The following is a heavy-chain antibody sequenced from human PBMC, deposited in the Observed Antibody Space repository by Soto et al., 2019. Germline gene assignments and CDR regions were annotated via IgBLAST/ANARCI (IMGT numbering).Heavy chain of an antibody. Sequence: QVQLVQSGAEVKKPGSSVKVSCKASGGTFSSYAISWVRQAPGQGLEWMGGIIPIFGTANYAQKFQGRVTITADESTSTAYMELSSLRSEDTAVYYCELEIVGQQLPVFFDYWGQGTLVTVSS. CDR1: GGTFSSYA. CDR3: ELEIVGQQLPVFFDY. V-gene: IGHV1-69*01. D-gene: IGHD5-12*01. J-gene: IGHJ4*02. CDR2: IIPIFGTA.